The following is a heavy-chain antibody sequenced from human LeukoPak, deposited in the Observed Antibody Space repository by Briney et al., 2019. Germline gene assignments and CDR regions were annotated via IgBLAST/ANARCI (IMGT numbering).Heavy chain of an antibody. CDR2: IHPSGTL. Sequence: SETLSLTCTVSGASFSSGDQYWNWIRQSPGKGLEWIESIHPSGTLYNNPSLESRVTISIDTSKNQFSLNLNSVTAADTAVYFCSRGLDSRKLGYWGQGTLVTVSS. CDR3: SRGLDSRKLGY. V-gene: IGHV4-31*03. J-gene: IGHJ4*02. D-gene: IGHD3-22*01. CDR1: GASFSSGDQY.